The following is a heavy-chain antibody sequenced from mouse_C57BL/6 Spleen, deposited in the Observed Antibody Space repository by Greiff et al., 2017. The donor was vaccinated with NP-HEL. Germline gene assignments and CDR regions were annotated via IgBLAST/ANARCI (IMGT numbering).Heavy chain of an antibody. J-gene: IGHJ1*03. V-gene: IGHV1-80*01. CDR1: GYAFSSYW. CDR2: IYPGDGDT. CDR3: ARGGPGYFDF. Sequence: QVQLQQSGAELVKPGASVKISCKASGYAFSSYWMNWVKQRPGKGLEWIGQIYPGDGDTNYKGKFKGKATLTADKSSSTAYMQLSSLTSEDSAFYFCARGGPGYFDFWGTGTTVTVSS.